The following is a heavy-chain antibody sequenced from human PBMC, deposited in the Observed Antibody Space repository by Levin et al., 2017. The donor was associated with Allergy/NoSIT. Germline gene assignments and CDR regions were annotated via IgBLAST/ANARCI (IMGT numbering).Heavy chain of an antibody. CDR1: GFTFTDYG. CDR2: INTYTGNT. D-gene: IGHD2-15*01. Sequence: PGGSLRLSCAASGFTFTDYGFNWVRQAPGKVLEWVSSINTYTGNTAYSGSVKGRFTISRDNARNSVYLQMNSLRVEDTAVYYCAGERGVVADFRHFDYWGQGTLVTISS. V-gene: IGHV3-21*01. CDR3: AGERGVVADFRHFDY. J-gene: IGHJ4*02.